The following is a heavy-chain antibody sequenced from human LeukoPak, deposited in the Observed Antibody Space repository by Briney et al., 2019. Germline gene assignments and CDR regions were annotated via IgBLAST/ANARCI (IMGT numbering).Heavy chain of an antibody. V-gene: IGHV4-59*08. CDR1: GGSITNYY. J-gene: IGHJ4*02. D-gene: IGHD1-26*01. CDR3: ARQRHSGSYYFDY. Sequence: PSETLSLTCTVSGGSITNYYWSWIRQPLGKGLEWIGYIYYSGNTNYNPSLKSRVTISVDTSKNQFSLRLSSVTAADTAVYYCARQRHSGSYYFDYWGQGTLVTVSS. CDR2: IYYSGNT.